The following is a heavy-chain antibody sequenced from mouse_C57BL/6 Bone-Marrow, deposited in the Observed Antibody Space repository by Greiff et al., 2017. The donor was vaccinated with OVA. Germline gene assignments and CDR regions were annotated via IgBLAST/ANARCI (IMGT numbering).Heavy chain of an antibody. CDR1: GYTFTDYY. Sequence: VQLQQSGPVLVKPGASVKMSCKASGYTFTDYYMNWVQQSHGKSLEWIGVLNPYNGGTSYNQKFKGKATLTVDKSSSTDYMELNSLTSEDSAVYDCARGSYYGNPSWFAYWGKGTLVTVSA. CDR3: ARGSYYGNPSWFAY. D-gene: IGHD2-1*01. V-gene: IGHV1-19*01. CDR2: LNPYNGGT. J-gene: IGHJ3*01.